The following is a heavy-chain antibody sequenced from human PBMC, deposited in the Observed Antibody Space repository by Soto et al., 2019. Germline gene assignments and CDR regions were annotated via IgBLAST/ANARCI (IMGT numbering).Heavy chain of an antibody. CDR1: GDSVSSNSAA. CDR2: TYYRSKWYN. V-gene: IGHV6-1*01. Sequence: SQTLSLTCAISGDSVSSNSAAWNWIRQSPSRGLEWLGRTYYRSKWYNDYAVSVKSRITINPDTSKNQFSLQLNSVTPEDTAVYCCARARVVAAAGNFYYYYYGMDVWGQGTTVTVSS. J-gene: IGHJ6*02. CDR3: ARARVVAAAGNFYYYYYGMDV. D-gene: IGHD6-13*01.